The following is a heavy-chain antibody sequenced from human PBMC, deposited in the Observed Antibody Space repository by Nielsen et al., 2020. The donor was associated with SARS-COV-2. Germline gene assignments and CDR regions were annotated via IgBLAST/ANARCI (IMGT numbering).Heavy chain of an antibody. Sequence: WVRQAPGQGLEWMGIINPSGGSTSYAQKFQGRVTMTRDTSTSTVYMELSSLRDEDTAVYYCARVGSGYGSFYYFYAMDVWGQGTTVTVSS. D-gene: IGHD5-12*01. CDR3: ARVGSGYGSFYYFYAMDV. J-gene: IGHJ6*02. V-gene: IGHV1-46*01. CDR2: INPSGGST.